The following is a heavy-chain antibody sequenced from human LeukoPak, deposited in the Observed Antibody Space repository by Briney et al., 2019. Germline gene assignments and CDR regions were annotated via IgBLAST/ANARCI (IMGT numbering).Heavy chain of an antibody. Sequence: PGGSLRLSCVASGFTFSTFWMTWVRQAPGKGLEWVANIRGDGSRQYYVDSVKGRFTISRDNAKNSLYLQMNSLRAEDTAVYYCARGSHEDILTGYYIASVYYGMDVWGQGTTVTVSS. D-gene: IGHD3-9*01. CDR3: ARGSHEDILTGYYIASVYYGMDV. J-gene: IGHJ6*02. CDR1: GFTFSTFW. V-gene: IGHV3-7*01. CDR2: IRGDGSRQ.